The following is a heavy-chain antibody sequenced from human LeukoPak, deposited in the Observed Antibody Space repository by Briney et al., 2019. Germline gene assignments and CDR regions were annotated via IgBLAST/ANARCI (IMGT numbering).Heavy chain of an antibody. J-gene: IGHJ2*01. V-gene: IGHV3-30*18. D-gene: IGHD6-13*01. CDR2: ISYDGSNK. Sequence: GRSLRLSCAASGFTFRSYDMHWVRQAPGKGLQWVAVISYDGSNKYHTDSVKGRFTISRDNSKNTLYLQMNSLRAEDTAVYYCAKDSEIAAAGSYWYFDLWGRGTLVTVSS. CDR3: AKDSEIAAAGSYWYFDL. CDR1: GFTFRSYD.